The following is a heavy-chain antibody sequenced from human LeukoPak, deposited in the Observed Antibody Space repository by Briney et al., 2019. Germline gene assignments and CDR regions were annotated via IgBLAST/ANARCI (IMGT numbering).Heavy chain of an antibody. Sequence: ASVKVSCKVSGYTLTELPMHWVRQAPGKGLEWMGGFDPEDGETIYAQKFQGRVTMTEDTSTDTAYMELSSLRSEDTAVYYCAKDFGGSYSSSWFYYYYMDVWGKGTTVTVSS. CDR2: FDPEDGET. D-gene: IGHD6-13*01. V-gene: IGHV1-24*01. J-gene: IGHJ6*03. CDR1: GYTLTELP. CDR3: AKDFGGSYSSSWFYYYYMDV.